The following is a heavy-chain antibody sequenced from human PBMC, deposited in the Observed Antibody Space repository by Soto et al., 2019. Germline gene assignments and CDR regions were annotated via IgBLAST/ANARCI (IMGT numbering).Heavy chain of an antibody. CDR3: AKDLSSLGWLALGAPFDY. CDR2: ISAGGGST. D-gene: IGHD3-22*01. V-gene: IGHV3-23*01. Sequence: EVKLLESGGGLVQPGGSLRLSCAASGVTFNNFAMNWVRQAPGKGLEWVSSISAGGGSTYLADSVKGRFTISRDKSNNTLYLQMNSLRVEDTAVYYCAKDLSSLGWLALGAPFDYWGQGAQVTVST. J-gene: IGHJ4*02. CDR1: GVTFNNFA.